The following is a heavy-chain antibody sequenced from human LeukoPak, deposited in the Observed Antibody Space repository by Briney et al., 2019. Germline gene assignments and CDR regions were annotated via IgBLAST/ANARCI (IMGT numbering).Heavy chain of an antibody. D-gene: IGHD1-26*01. CDR1: GGSISSYY. CDR2: IYYSGST. CDR3: ARGPSGGYYEFDY. Sequence: SETLSLTCAVYGGSISSYYWSWIRQPPGKGLEWIGYIYYSGSTNYNPSLKSRVTISVDTSKNQSSLKLSSVTAADTAVYYCARGPSGGYYEFDYWGQGTLVAVSS. V-gene: IGHV4-59*01. J-gene: IGHJ4*02.